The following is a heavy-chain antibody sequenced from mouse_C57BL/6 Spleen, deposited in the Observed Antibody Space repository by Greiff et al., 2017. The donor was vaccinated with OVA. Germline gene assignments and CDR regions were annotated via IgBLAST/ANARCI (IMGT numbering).Heavy chain of an antibody. CDR1: GYTFTDYY. D-gene: IGHD2-3*01. CDR3: ARSDGYAAYFDH. J-gene: IGHJ2*01. Sequence: VQLQQSGPVLVKPGASVKMSCKASGYTFTDYYMNWVKQSHGKSLEWIGVINPYNGGTSYNQKFKGKATLTVDKSSSTAYMELNSLTSEDSAVYYCARSDGYAAYFDHWGQGTALTVSS. CDR2: INPYNGGT. V-gene: IGHV1-19*01.